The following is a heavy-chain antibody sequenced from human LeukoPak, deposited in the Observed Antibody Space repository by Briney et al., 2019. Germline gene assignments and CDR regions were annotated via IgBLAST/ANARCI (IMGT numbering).Heavy chain of an antibody. CDR1: GYTFTSYY. Sequence: ASVKVSCKASGYTFTSYYMHWVRQAPGQGLEWMGIINPSGGSTSYAQKFQGRVTMTRDTSTSTVYMELSSLRSEDTAVYYFARSNYDILTGYPDQPLVYFDYWGQGTLVTVSS. CDR3: ARSNYDILTGYPDQPLVYFDY. CDR2: INPSGGST. J-gene: IGHJ4*02. D-gene: IGHD3-9*01. V-gene: IGHV1-46*01.